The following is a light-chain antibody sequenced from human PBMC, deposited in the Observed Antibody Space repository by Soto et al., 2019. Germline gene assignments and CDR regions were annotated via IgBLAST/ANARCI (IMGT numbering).Light chain of an antibody. CDR1: QSVNSK. CDR3: QQLSSYTLT. V-gene: IGKV3D-15*01. J-gene: IGKJ4*01. CDR2: DAS. Sequence: ELVMTQSPATLSVSPGERVTLSCRASQSVNSKVAWYQQKPGQDPRLLIYDASSRATGIPDRFSGAESGTDFTLTISRLDTEDFAVYEGQQLSSYTLTGGGETKVDIK.